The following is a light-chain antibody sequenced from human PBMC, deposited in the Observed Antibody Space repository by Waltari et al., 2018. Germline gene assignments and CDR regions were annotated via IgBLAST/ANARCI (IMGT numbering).Light chain of an antibody. V-gene: IGKV3-15*01. J-gene: IGKJ1*01. CDR3: QQYDDWPRT. Sequence: EIVMMQSPATLSVSPGERATLSCRASQSVSSVLAWYQQKLGQAPRHLIYGASTRATDIPARFSGSGSGTEFTLTISSLQSEDFAVYYCQQYDDWPRTFGQGTKVEIK. CDR2: GAS. CDR1: QSVSSV.